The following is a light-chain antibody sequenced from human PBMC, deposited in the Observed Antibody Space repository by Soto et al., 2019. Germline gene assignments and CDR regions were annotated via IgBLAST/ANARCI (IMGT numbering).Light chain of an antibody. V-gene: IGKV1-39*01. CDR2: AAS. J-gene: IGKJ4*01. CDR1: QSISSH. CDR3: QQSHSAPLT. Sequence: QMTQSPSSLFASVGDRVTITCRASQSISSHLNWYQQKVGQTPRLLIYAASTLQSEVPPRFSGSGSGTAFTLPISGLQREDLATYYWQQSHSAPLTFGGGTKVQI.